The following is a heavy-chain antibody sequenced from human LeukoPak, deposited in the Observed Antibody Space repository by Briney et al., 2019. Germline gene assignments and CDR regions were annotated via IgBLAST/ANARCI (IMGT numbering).Heavy chain of an antibody. CDR3: AGWVTTVRKWYFDL. D-gene: IGHD4-17*01. Sequence: SETLSLTCAVYGGSFSGYYWSWIRQPPGKGLEWIGEINHSGSTNYNPSLKSRVTISVDTSKNQFSLKLSSVTAADTAVYYCAGWVTTVRKWYFDLWGRGTLVTVSS. CDR1: GGSFSGYY. V-gene: IGHV4-34*01. J-gene: IGHJ2*01. CDR2: INHSGST.